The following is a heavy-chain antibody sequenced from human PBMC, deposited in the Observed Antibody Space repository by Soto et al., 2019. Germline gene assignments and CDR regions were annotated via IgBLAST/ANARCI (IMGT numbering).Heavy chain of an antibody. CDR2: ISAYNVIT. J-gene: IGHJ3*02. CDR3: SCVSHLEMATIRGAFDI. V-gene: IGHV1-18*01. Sequence: ASVKVSCKASGYTFTSYGISWVRQAPGQGLEWMGWISAYNVITCYLLKRQGRVTITTDTSTSIAFMELSILRSDDTVVYFCSCVSHLEMATIRGAFDIWGQGTMVTVSS. CDR1: GYTFTSYG. D-gene: IGHD5-12*01.